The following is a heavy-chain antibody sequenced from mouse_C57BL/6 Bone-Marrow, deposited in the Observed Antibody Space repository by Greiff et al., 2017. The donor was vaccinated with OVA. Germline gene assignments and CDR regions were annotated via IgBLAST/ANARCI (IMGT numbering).Heavy chain of an antibody. CDR1: GYTFTDYY. J-gene: IGHJ4*01. CDR2: INPYNGGT. CDR3: ARGSTVPYAMDY. V-gene: IGHV1-19*01. Sequence: DVQLVESGPVLVKPGASVKMSCKASGYTFTDYYMNWVKQSHGKSLEWIGVINPYNGGTSYNQKFKGKATLTVDKSSSTAYMELNSLTSEDSAVYYCARGSTVPYAMDYWGQGTSVTVSS. D-gene: IGHD1-1*01.